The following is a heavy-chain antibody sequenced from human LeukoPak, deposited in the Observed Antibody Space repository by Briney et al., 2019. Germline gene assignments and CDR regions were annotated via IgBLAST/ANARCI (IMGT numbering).Heavy chain of an antibody. CDR3: AKDCRHIVVVTAIPRYYYYMDV. Sequence: PGGSLRLSCAASGFTFSSYGMHWVRQAPGKGLEWVAFIRYDGSNKYYADSVKGRFTISRDNSKNTLYLQMNSLRAEDTAVYYCAKDCRHIVVVTAIPRYYYYMDVWGKGTTVTISS. D-gene: IGHD2-21*02. J-gene: IGHJ6*03. V-gene: IGHV3-30*02. CDR1: GFTFSSYG. CDR2: IRYDGSNK.